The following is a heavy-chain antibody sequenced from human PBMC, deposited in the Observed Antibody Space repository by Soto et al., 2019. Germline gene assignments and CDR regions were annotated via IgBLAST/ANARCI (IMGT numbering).Heavy chain of an antibody. Sequence: ASVKVSCKASGGTFSNYAINWVRQAPGQGLEWMGGIVPLFGSANYAQKFQGRVTITADESTTTAYMELSSLTSEDKAVYYCARVVGLYVGLAARYNYYAMDVWGQGTMVTVSS. J-gene: IGHJ6*02. D-gene: IGHD6-13*01. CDR3: ARVVGLYVGLAARYNYYAMDV. V-gene: IGHV1-69*13. CDR1: GGTFSNYA. CDR2: IVPLFGSA.